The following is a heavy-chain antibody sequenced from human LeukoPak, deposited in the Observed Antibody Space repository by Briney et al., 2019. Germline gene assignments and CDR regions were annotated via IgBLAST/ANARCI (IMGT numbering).Heavy chain of an antibody. D-gene: IGHD4-11*01. CDR1: GGSISSSSYY. V-gene: IGHV4-39*07. CDR2: IYYSGST. J-gene: IGHJ5*02. Sequence: SETLSLTCTVSGGSISSSSYYWGWIRQPPGKGLEWIGSIYYSGSTYYNPSLKSRVTISVDTSKNQFSLKLSSVTAADTAVYYCARDASNYEGNWFDPWGQGTLVTVSS. CDR3: ARDASNYEGNWFDP.